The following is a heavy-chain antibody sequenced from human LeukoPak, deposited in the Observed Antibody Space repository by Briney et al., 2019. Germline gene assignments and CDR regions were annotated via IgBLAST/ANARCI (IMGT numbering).Heavy chain of an antibody. V-gene: IGHV3-23*01. J-gene: IGHJ3*01. CDR3: AKGARVTRTTGGPISGVLSPFDV. Sequence: PGGSLRLSCAASGFTFSSYAMSWVRQAPGKGLEWVSAISGSGGSTYYADSVKGRFTISRDNSKNTLYLQMNSLRAEDTAVYYCAKGARVTRTTGGPISGVLSPFDVFGRGTMVIVSS. CDR2: ISGSGGST. D-gene: IGHD1-1*01. CDR1: GFTFSSYA.